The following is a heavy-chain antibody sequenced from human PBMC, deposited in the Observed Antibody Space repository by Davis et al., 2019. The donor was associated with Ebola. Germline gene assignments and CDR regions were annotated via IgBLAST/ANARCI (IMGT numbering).Heavy chain of an antibody. Sequence: SETLSLTCTVSGGSISSSSYFWGWIRQPPGKGLEWIANVYYTGTTYYNPSLKSRVTISVDTSKNQFSLKLSSVTAADTAVYYCAIKVGATNFDYWGQGTLVTVSS. CDR3: AIKVGATNFDY. J-gene: IGHJ4*02. D-gene: IGHD1-26*01. CDR1: GGSISSSSYF. CDR2: VYYTGTT. V-gene: IGHV4-39*07.